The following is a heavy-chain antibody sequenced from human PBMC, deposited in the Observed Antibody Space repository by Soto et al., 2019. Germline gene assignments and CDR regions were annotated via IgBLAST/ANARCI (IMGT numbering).Heavy chain of an antibody. CDR2: ISGSGGST. V-gene: IGHV3-23*01. D-gene: IGHD3-3*01. CDR3: AKDASAYYDFWSGSPRGDY. J-gene: IGHJ4*02. Sequence: GGSLRLCCAASGFTFSSYAMSWVRQAQGKGLEWVSAISGSGGSTYYADSVKGRFTISRDNSKNTLYLQMNSLRAEDTAVYYCAKDASAYYDFWSGSPRGDYWGQGTLVTVSS. CDR1: GFTFSSYA.